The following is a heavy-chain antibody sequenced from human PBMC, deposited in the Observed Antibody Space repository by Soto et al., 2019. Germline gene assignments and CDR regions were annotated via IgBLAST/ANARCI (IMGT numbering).Heavy chain of an antibody. Sequence: PGGSLRLSCAASGFTFSSYGMHWVRQAPGKGLEWVAVIWYDGSNKYYADSVKGRFTISRDNSKNTLYLQMNSLRAEDTAVYYCAREGAGLDAFDIWGQGTMVTVSS. CDR2: IWYDGSNK. CDR1: GFTFSSYG. D-gene: IGHD6-19*01. CDR3: AREGAGLDAFDI. J-gene: IGHJ3*02. V-gene: IGHV3-33*01.